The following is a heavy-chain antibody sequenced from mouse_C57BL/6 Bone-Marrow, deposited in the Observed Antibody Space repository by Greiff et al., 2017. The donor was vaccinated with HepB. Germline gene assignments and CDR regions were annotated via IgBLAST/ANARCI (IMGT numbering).Heavy chain of an antibody. Sequence: EVQLVESGGGLVQPGGSLKLSCAASGFTFSDYGMAWVRQAPRKGPEWVAFISNLAYSIYYADTVTGRFTISRENAKKTLYLEMSSLRSEDTAMYYCARRGTGTRAMDYWGQGTSVTVSS. V-gene: IGHV5-15*01. J-gene: IGHJ4*01. CDR3: ARRGTGTRAMDY. CDR1: GFTFSDYG. CDR2: ISNLAYSI. D-gene: IGHD4-1*01.